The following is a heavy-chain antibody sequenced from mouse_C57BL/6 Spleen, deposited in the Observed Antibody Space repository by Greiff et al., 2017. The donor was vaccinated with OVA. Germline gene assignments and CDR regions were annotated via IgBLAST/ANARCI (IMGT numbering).Heavy chain of an antibody. J-gene: IGHJ3*01. CDR3: ARAQTAQATLWFAY. D-gene: IGHD3-2*02. V-gene: IGHV5-17*01. CDR2: ISSGSSTI. Sequence: EVQVVESGGGLVKPGGSLKLSCAASGFTFSDYGMHWVRQAPEKGLEWVAYISSGSSTIYYADTVKGRFTISRDNAKNTLFLQMTSLRSEDTAMYYCARAQTAQATLWFAYWGQGTLVTVSA. CDR1: GFTFSDYG.